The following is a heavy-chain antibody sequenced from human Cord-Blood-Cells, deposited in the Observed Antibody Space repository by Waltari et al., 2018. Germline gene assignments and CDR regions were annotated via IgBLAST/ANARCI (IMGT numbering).Heavy chain of an antibody. CDR2: FEPEEGET. Sequence: QVQLVQSGAEVKKPGASVKVSCKVSGYTLTELSMHWVRQAPGKGLEWMGGFEPEEGETIYAQKFQGRVTMTEETSTDTAYMELSSLRSEDTAVYYCATEAPDSSGYYYWFDPWGQGTLVTVSS. CDR1: GYTLTELS. V-gene: IGHV1-24*01. CDR3: ATEAPDSSGYYYWFDP. D-gene: IGHD3-22*01. J-gene: IGHJ5*02.